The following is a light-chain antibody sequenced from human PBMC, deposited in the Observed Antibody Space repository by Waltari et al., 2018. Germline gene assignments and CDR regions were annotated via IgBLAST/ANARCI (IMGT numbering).Light chain of an antibody. CDR1: QSMSNY. CDR2: GAS. Sequence: DIQMTQSPSSLSASVGDRVTITCRASQSMSNYLNWYQQKPGKAPKLLIYGASSLQSGVPSRFSGSGSGTDFTLTISSLQPEDFGTYYCQQSYNRPLTFGGGTKVEIK. V-gene: IGKV1-39*01. J-gene: IGKJ4*01. CDR3: QQSYNRPLT.